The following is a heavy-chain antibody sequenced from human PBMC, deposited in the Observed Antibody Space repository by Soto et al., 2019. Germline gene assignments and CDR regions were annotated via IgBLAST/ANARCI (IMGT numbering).Heavy chain of an antibody. Sequence: ASVKVSCKASGYTFTSYDINWVRQATGQGLEWMGWMNPNSGNTGYAQKFQGRVTMTRNTSISTAYMELSSLRSEDTAVYYCARRDYYGSGSYFSYYYYMDVWGKGTAVTVSS. D-gene: IGHD3-10*01. J-gene: IGHJ6*03. CDR3: ARRDYYGSGSYFSYYYYMDV. CDR1: GYTFTSYD. V-gene: IGHV1-8*01. CDR2: MNPNSGNT.